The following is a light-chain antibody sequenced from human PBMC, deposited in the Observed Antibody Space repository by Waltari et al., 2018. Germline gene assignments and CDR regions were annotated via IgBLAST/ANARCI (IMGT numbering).Light chain of an antibody. CDR2: QDS. V-gene: IGLV3-1*01. Sequence: SYELTQAPPVSVSPGQTATIACSGHKLGDKYVCWYQQKLGNSPVLVIYQDSKRPSGIPERFSGSNSGNTATLTISGAQEMDEAVYYCQALDNSVVFFGGGTKLTVL. J-gene: IGLJ2*01. CDR3: QALDNSVVF. CDR1: KLGDKY.